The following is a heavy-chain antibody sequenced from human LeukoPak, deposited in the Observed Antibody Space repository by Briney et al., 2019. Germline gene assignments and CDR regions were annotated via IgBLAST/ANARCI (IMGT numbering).Heavy chain of an antibody. CDR1: GFTFSSSA. Sequence: GGSLRLSCAASGFTFSSSAMSWVRQAPGKGLEWVSAISNNGGYTYYADSVQGRFTISRDNSKSTLCLQMNSLRAEDTAVYYCASVSEGIYGMDVWGQGTTVTVSS. CDR2: ISNNGGYT. CDR3: ASVSEGIYGMDV. V-gene: IGHV3-23*01. D-gene: IGHD5/OR15-5a*01. J-gene: IGHJ6*02.